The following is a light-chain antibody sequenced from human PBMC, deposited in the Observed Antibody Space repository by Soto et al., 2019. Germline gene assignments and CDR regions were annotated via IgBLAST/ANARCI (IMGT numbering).Light chain of an antibody. CDR1: QSVSSY. CDR2: DAS. CDR3: QKRSNVPPMYT. V-gene: IGKV3-11*01. Sequence: EIVLTQSPATLSLSPGERATLSCRASQSVSSYLAWYQQKPGQAPRLLIYDASNRATGIPARFSGSGSGTEFTLTISSLEPEDFAFYYCQKRSNVPPMYTFGQGTKLAIK. J-gene: IGKJ2*01.